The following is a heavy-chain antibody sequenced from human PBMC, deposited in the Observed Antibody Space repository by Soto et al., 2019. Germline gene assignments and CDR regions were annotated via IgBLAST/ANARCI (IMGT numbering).Heavy chain of an antibody. Sequence: PGGSLRLSCAASGFTFSRYGMNWLRQAPGKGLEWVASISSSTSYVYYADSVKGRFSTSRDNAKNILYLEMYGLRTEDTAVYYCARDASEGRVGNWVESLGQGALVTVSS. CDR3: ARDASEGRVGNWVES. J-gene: IGHJ5*01. CDR2: ISSSTSYV. D-gene: IGHD2-15*01. V-gene: IGHV3-21*06. CDR1: GFTFSRYG.